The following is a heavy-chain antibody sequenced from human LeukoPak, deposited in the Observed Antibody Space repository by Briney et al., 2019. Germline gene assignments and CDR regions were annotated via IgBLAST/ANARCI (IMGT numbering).Heavy chain of an antibody. CDR1: GGSFSGYY. J-gene: IGHJ4*02. V-gene: IGHV4-34*01. D-gene: IGHD3-10*01. CDR3: ARTAGWFGELDIDY. CDR2: INHSGST. Sequence: PSETLSLTCAVYGGSFSGYYWSWIRQPPGKGLEWIGEINHSGSTNYNPSLKSRVTISVDTSKNQFSLKLSSVTAADTDVYYCARTAGWFGELDIDYWGQGTLVTVSS.